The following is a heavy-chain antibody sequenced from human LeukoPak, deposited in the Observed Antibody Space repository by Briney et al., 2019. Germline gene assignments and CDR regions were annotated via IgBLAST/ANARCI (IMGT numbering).Heavy chain of an antibody. CDR3: AKPGYSGYDLRYYFDY. CDR1: GFTFSSYA. V-gene: IGHV3-23*01. J-gene: IGHJ4*02. D-gene: IGHD5-12*01. Sequence: PGGSLRLSCAASGFTFSSYAMSWVRQAPGKGLEWVSAISGSGGSTYYADSVKGRFTISRDNSKNTLYLQMNSLRAEDTAVYYCAKPGYSGYDLRYYFDYWGQGTLVTVSS. CDR2: ISGSGGST.